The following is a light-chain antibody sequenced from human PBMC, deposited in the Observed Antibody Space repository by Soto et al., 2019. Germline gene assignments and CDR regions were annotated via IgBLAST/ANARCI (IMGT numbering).Light chain of an antibody. V-gene: IGKV1-5*03. Sequence: DIQMTQSPSTLSASEGDRVTISCRASQSVSIWLAWYQQKPGRAPKLLIYKSSILESGVPSRFSGSGSGTEFTLTISSLRPEDFATYYCQQSYSSPVTFGQGTQLEI. CDR1: QSVSIW. J-gene: IGKJ5*01. CDR3: QQSYSSPVT. CDR2: KSS.